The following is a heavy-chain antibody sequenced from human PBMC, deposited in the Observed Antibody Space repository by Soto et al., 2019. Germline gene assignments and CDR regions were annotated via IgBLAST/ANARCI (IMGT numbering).Heavy chain of an antibody. CDR3: ARSLSGWYQDY. CDR2: IWYDGSNK. CDR1: GFTFSSYG. Sequence: QVQLVESGGGVVQPGRSLRLSCAASGFTFSSYGMHWVRQAPGKGLEWVAVIWYDGSNKYYADSVKGRFTISRDNSKNTLYLQMNSLRAEDTAVYYCARSLSGWYQDYWGQGTLVTVSS. D-gene: IGHD6-19*01. V-gene: IGHV3-33*01. J-gene: IGHJ4*02.